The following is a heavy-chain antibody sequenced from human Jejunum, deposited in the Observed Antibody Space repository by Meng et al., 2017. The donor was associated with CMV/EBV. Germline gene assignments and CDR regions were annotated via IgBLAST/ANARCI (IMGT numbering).Heavy chain of an antibody. J-gene: IGHJ4*02. CDR1: GFTFNTNR. D-gene: IGHD4-11*01. Sequence: SCEASGFTFNTNRMNWVRQAPGKGLEWVANINADGGETYYLESVKGRFNISRDNAKNSLYLQMSSLRPEDTAVYYCARLQWAAFDYLGQGTLVTVSS. V-gene: IGHV3-7*01. CDR2: INADGGET. CDR3: ARLQWAAFDY.